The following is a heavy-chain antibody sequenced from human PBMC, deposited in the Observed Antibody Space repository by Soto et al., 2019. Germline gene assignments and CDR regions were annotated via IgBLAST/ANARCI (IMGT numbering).Heavy chain of an antibody. CDR1: GGSFSGYY. CDR2: IDHSGST. V-gene: IGHV4-34*01. Sequence: SETLSLTCAVYGGSFSGYYWSWIRQPPGKRLEWIGEIDHSGSTNYNPSLKSRVTISVDTSKKQFSLRLGSVTAADTAVYYCARYFDWPSAFDIWGQGTMVTVSS. D-gene: IGHD3-9*01. CDR3: ARYFDWPSAFDI. J-gene: IGHJ3*02.